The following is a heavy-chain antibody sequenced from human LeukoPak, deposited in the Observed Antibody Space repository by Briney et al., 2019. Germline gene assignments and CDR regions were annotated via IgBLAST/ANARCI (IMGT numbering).Heavy chain of an antibody. D-gene: IGHD3-22*01. CDR2: INPSGGST. CDR3: ARGVHVRKYDSNHNCFDP. V-gene: IGHV1-46*01. CDR1: GYTFTSYY. Sequence: ASVKVSCKASGYTFTSYYMHWVRQAPGQGLEWMGIINPSGGSTSYAQKFQGRVTMTRDMSTSTVYMEVNSLRSEDTAVYYCARGVHVRKYDSNHNCFDPWGQGTLVTVSS. J-gene: IGHJ5*02.